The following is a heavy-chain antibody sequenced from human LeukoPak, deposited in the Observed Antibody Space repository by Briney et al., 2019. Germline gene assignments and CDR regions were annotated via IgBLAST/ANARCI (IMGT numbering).Heavy chain of an antibody. CDR2: IGAYNGNT. J-gene: IGHJ3*02. D-gene: IGHD6-19*01. CDR1: GYTFTSHG. V-gene: IGHV1-18*01. Sequence: ASVKVSCKASGYTFTSHGISWVRQAPGQGLEWMGWIGAYNGNTNYAQKLQGRVTMTTDTSTSTAYMELRSLRSDDTAVYYCATYSSGWYGDHAFDIWGQGTMVTVSS. CDR3: ATYSSGWYGDHAFDI.